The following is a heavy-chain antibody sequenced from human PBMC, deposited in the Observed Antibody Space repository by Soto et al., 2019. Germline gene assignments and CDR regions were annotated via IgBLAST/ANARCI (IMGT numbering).Heavy chain of an antibody. Sequence: ASVKVSCKASGGTFSSYAISWVRQAPGQGLEWMGGIIPIFGTANYAQKFQGRVTITADESTSTAYMELSSLRSEDTAVYYCARGYRRSGWYRGYWFDPWGQGNLVTVSS. V-gene: IGHV1-69*13. D-gene: IGHD6-19*01. CDR1: GGTFSSYA. J-gene: IGHJ5*02. CDR3: ARGYRRSGWYRGYWFDP. CDR2: IIPIFGTA.